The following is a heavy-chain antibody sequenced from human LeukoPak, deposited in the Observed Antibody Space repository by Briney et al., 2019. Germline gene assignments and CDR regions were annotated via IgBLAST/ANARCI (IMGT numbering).Heavy chain of an antibody. J-gene: IGHJ4*02. CDR3: ARASHTVTPEVDY. V-gene: IGHV1-18*01. D-gene: IGHD4-17*01. CDR1: GYTFTSYG. Sequence: ASVKVSCKASGYTFTSYGISWVRQAPGQGLEWMGWISAYNGNTNYARKLQGRVTITRDTSASTAYMELSSLRSEDTAVYYCARASHTVTPEVDYWGQGTLVTVSS. CDR2: ISAYNGNT.